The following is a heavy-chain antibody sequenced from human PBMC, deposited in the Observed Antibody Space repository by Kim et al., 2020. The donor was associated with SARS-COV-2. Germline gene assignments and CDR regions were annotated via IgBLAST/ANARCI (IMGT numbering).Heavy chain of an antibody. CDR2: INNGGNP. CDR1: GFTFSSRA. J-gene: IGHJ4*02. V-gene: IGHV3-23*01. Sequence: GGSLRLSCVASGFTFSSRAMSWVRQTPGKGLEWVASINNGGNPYYADSVKGRFTVSSDITKATLYLQMNSLRAEDTALYYCAKEHPSSDQPTFDSWGQGT. D-gene: IGHD6-19*01. CDR3: AKEHPSSDQPTFDS.